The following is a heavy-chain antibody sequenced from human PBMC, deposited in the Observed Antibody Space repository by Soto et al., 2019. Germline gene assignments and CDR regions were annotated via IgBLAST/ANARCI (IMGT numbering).Heavy chain of an antibody. Sequence: ASVKVSCKASGYTFTSYGISWVRQAPGQGLEWMGWISAYNGNTNYAQKLQGRVTMTTDTSTSTAYMELRRLRSDDTAVYYCARDSEYSSSLQLPYYYYGMDVWGQGTTVTVSS. J-gene: IGHJ6*02. CDR2: ISAYNGNT. CDR1: GYTFTSYG. D-gene: IGHD6-6*01. CDR3: ARDSEYSSSLQLPYYYYGMDV. V-gene: IGHV1-18*01.